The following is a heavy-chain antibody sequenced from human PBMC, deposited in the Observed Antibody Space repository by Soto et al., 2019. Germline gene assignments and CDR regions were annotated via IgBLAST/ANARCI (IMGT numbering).Heavy chain of an antibody. Sequence: ASVKVSCKASGYTFTTYYLHWVRQAPGQGLEWMGIINPSGGSTTYVQKFQGRVTMTRDTSTSTVYMELSSLRSEDTAVYYCARAEEGDIWWSSGHKFEDWGQGTLVTVSS. D-gene: IGHD3-22*01. J-gene: IGHJ4*02. CDR1: GYTFTTYY. CDR3: ARAEEGDIWWSSGHKFED. CDR2: INPSGGST. V-gene: IGHV1-46*03.